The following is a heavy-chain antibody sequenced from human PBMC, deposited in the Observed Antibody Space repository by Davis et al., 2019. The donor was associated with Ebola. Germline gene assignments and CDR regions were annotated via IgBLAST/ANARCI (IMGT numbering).Heavy chain of an antibody. D-gene: IGHD2-21*02. V-gene: IGHV3-66*01. CDR1: FAVSSNY. J-gene: IGHJ4*02. CDR2: IHSSGTT. CDR3: ARVSVTAAPFDY. Sequence: PGGSLRLSCVASFAVSSNYFSWVRQAPGKGLEWVSVIHSSGTTYYADSVKGRFTISRDNAKNSLYLQMNSLRAEDTAVYYCARVSVTAAPFDYWGQGTLVTVSS.